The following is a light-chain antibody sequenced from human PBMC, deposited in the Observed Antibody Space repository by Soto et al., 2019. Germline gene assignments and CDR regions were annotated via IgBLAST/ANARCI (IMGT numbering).Light chain of an antibody. CDR2: GAS. CDR1: QSVSSR. Sequence: EIVMTQSPGTLSLSPGERATLSCRASQSVSSRLAWYQQKPGQAPRLLISGASSRATGIPDRFSGSGSGIDFALTISRLEPEDFAVYYCQKYGDSSITFGQGTRLEIK. CDR3: QKYGDSSIT. V-gene: IGKV3-20*01. J-gene: IGKJ5*01.